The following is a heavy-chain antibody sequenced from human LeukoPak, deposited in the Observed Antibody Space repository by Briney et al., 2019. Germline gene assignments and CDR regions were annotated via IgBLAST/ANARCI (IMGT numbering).Heavy chain of an antibody. V-gene: IGHV3-30*04. CDR1: GFTFSSYA. D-gene: IGHD2/OR15-2a*01. CDR2: ISYDGSNK. CDR3: AREGPRGNSQFDY. J-gene: IGHJ4*02. Sequence: GGSLRLSCAASGFTFSSYAMHWVRQAPGKGLEWVAVISYDGSNKYYTDSVKGRLTISRDNSKDTLFLQMNSLRAEDTAVYYCAREGPRGNSQFDYWGQGTLVTVSS.